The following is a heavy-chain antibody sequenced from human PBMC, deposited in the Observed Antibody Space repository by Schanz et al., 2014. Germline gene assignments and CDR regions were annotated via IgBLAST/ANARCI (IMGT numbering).Heavy chain of an antibody. CDR1: GFTFSDHY. CDR3: ARRASGSRIGCPFDS. Sequence: PGGSLRLSCAASGFTFSDHYMDWVRQAPGQGLEWVGRIRNKNNRYTTEYAASVKGRFTISRDDSKNSLYLQMNSLKTEDTAMYYCARRASGSRIGCPFDSWGQGTLVTVSS. D-gene: IGHD2-2*01. CDR2: IRNKNNRYTT. V-gene: IGHV3-72*01. J-gene: IGHJ4*02.